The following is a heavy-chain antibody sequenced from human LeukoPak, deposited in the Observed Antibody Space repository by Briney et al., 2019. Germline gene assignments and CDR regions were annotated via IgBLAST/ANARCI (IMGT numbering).Heavy chain of an antibody. CDR3: ARSRYSNGWYDGFDI. J-gene: IGHJ3*02. Sequence: SETLSLTCTVSGDIRNYYWNWIRQSPGKGLEWIAYIYYTGPTNYKPSLKSRVTISLDTSKNQFYLELISVTVADTAVYYCARSRYSNGWYDGFDIWGQGTMVTVSS. V-gene: IGHV4-59*01. CDR1: GDIRNYY. D-gene: IGHD6-19*01. CDR2: IYYTGPT.